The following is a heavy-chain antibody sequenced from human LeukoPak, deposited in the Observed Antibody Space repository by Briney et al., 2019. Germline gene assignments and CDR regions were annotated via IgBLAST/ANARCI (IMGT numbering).Heavy chain of an antibody. CDR1: GFTFSAHW. J-gene: IGHJ4*02. CDR2: IKEDGSEK. D-gene: IGHD6-6*01. CDR3: ARDGSSDY. V-gene: IGHV3-7*01. Sequence: GGSLSLSCAASGFTFSAHWMSWVRQAPGKGLEWVANIKEDGSEKFYVDSVKGRFTISRDNAKNSLSLQMNSLRAEDTAVYYCARDGSSDYWGQGTLVTVSS.